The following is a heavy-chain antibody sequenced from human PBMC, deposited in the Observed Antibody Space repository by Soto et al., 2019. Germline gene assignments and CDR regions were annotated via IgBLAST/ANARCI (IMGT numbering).Heavy chain of an antibody. D-gene: IGHD4-17*01. CDR1: GASVRSGDHY. V-gene: IGHV4-30-4*01. CDR2: IYNSGGS. CDR3: VGTGTTDDY. Sequence: SETLSLTCSVSGASVRSGDHYWSCIRQAPRKGLEWIGYIYNSGGSYYNPSLKGRLTISIDTSKNQFSLKLNSVTAADTAIYYCVGTGTTDDYWGRGTLVTVSS. J-gene: IGHJ4*02.